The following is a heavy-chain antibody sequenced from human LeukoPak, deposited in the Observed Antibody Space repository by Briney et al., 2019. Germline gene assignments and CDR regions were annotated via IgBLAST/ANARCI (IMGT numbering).Heavy chain of an antibody. V-gene: IGHV3-23*01. CDR3: AKLPCSGGNCYSGGYYFDY. D-gene: IGHD2-15*01. J-gene: IGHJ4*02. CDR1: GFTFSSYA. Sequence: GGSLRLSCAASGFTFSSYAMSWVRQAPGKGLEWVSFISDSGGSTYYADSVKGRFTVSRDNSKNTLYLQMNSLRAEDTAVFYCAKLPCSGGNCYSGGYYFDYWGQGALVTVSS. CDR2: ISDSGGST.